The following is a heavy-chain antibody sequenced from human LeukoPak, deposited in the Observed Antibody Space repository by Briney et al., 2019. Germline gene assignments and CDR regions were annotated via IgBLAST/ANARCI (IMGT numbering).Heavy chain of an antibody. CDR3: ARGGSYLSAFDI. CDR2: IYSGGST. D-gene: IGHD1-26*01. CDR1: GFMFSNNW. J-gene: IGHJ3*02. V-gene: IGHV3-53*01. Sequence: GGSLRLSCVASGFMFSNNWMTWVRQAPGKGLQWVSIIYSGGSTFYADSVKGRFTISRDNSKNTLYLQMNSLRAEDTAVYYCARGGSYLSAFDIWGQGTMVTVSS.